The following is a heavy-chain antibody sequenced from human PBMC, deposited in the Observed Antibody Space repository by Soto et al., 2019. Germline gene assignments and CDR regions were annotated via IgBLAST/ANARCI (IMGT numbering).Heavy chain of an antibody. Sequence: QVQLVQSGAEVKKPGSSVKVSCKASGGTFSSYAISWVRQAPGQGLEWMGGIIPIFGTANYAQKFQGRVTMTADESTSTAYMELSSLRSEDTAVYYCARGLVLMVYAILGYGMDVWGQGTTVTVSS. CDR2: IIPIFGTA. J-gene: IGHJ6*02. D-gene: IGHD2-8*01. CDR3: ARGLVLMVYAILGYGMDV. V-gene: IGHV1-69*12. CDR1: GGTFSSYA.